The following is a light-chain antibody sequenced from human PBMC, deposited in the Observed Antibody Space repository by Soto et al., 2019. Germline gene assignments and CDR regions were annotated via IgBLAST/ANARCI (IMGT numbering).Light chain of an antibody. CDR3: QHYGSSPRT. CDR1: QSVSSRY. V-gene: IGKV3-20*01. CDR2: GAS. Sequence: ESVLTQSPGTLSLSPGERATLSCRASQSVSSRYSAWYQQKPGQAPRLLIYGASTKATGIPDRFSGSGSETDFTLTISRLEPEDFAVYYCQHYGSSPRTFGQGTKVDIK. J-gene: IGKJ1*01.